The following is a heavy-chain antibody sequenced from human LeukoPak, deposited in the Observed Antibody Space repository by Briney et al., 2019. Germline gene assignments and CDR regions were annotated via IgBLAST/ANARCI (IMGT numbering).Heavy chain of an antibody. D-gene: IGHD2-15*01. J-gene: IGHJ5*02. CDR1: GFTFSSYE. CDR2: ISSSGSTI. V-gene: IGHV3-48*03. Sequence: PGGSLRLSCAASGFTFSSYEMNWVRQAPGKGLEWVSYISSSGSTIYYADSVKGRFTIYRNNAKNSLYLQMNSQRAEDTAVYYCAREDMGYCSGGSCYRAWFDPWGQGTLVTVSS. CDR3: AREDMGYCSGGSCYRAWFDP.